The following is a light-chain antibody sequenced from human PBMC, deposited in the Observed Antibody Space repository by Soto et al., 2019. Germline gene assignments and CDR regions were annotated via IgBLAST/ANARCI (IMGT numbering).Light chain of an antibody. V-gene: IGLV2-11*01. J-gene: IGLJ1*01. Sequence: QSALTQPRSVSGSPGQSVTISCTGTSSDVGGYNYVSWYQQHPGKAPKLMIYDVSKRPSGISHRFSGSRSGNTASLTISGLRAEDEADYYCCSYANSGSFVFGTGTKLTVL. CDR3: CSYANSGSFV. CDR2: DVS. CDR1: SSDVGGYNY.